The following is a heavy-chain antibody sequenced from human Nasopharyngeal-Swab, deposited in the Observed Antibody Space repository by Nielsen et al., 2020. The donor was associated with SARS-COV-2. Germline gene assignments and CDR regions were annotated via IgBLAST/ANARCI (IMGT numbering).Heavy chain of an antibody. J-gene: IGHJ6*02. Sequence: GESLKISCAASGFTFNNYNFNWVRQAPGKGLEWVSSISSSSSYIYYADSVKGRFTISRDNAKNSLYLQMNSLRAEDTAVYYCARDGLDYDFWSAYFMDAWGQGPRSPSP. D-gene: IGHD3-3*01. CDR3: ARDGLDYDFWSAYFMDA. V-gene: IGHV3-21*01. CDR2: ISSSSSYI. CDR1: GFTFNNYN.